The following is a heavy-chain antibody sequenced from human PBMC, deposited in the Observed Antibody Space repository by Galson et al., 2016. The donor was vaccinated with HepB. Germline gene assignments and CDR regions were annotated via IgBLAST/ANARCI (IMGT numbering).Heavy chain of an antibody. CDR3: AKGRHYSPTWSNDAFDI. J-gene: IGHJ3*02. Sequence: CAASGFTFSNYAMSWVRQAPGGGLEWVSPISGSGVGTYYADSVKGRFTISRDNSKNTLYLQMNSLRAEDTAVYYCAKGRHYSPTWSNDAFDIWGQGTMVTVSS. CDR2: ISGSGVGT. V-gene: IGHV3-23*01. D-gene: IGHD1-26*01. CDR1: GFTFSNYA.